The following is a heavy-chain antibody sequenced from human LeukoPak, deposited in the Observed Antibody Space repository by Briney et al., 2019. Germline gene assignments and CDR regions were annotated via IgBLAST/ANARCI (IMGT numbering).Heavy chain of an antibody. J-gene: IGHJ4*02. V-gene: IGHV3-23*01. CDR2: ISGSGGST. Sequence: PGGSLRLSCAASGFTFSSYAMSWVCQAPGKGLEWVSAISGSGGSTYYADSVRGRFTISRDNSKNTLYLQMNSLRAEDTAVYYCAKGVYCGGDCYWFDYWGQGTLVTVSS. CDR1: GFTFSSYA. D-gene: IGHD2-21*02. CDR3: AKGVYCGGDCYWFDY.